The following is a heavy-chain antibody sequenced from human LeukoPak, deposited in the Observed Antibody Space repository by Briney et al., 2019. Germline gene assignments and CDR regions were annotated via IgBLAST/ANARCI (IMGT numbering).Heavy chain of an antibody. CDR2: FDHTGTT. V-gene: IGHV4-39*01. CDR3: ARWVDLTVY. D-gene: IGHD3-9*01. CDR1: GDSISSSDYY. J-gene: IGHJ4*02. Sequence: SETLSLTCTVSGDSISSSDYYWGWIRQPPGKGLEWIGSFDHTGTTYYNPSLKSRVTTSVDTSKNQFSLRLSSVTAADMAVYYCARWVDLTVYWGQGTLVTVSS.